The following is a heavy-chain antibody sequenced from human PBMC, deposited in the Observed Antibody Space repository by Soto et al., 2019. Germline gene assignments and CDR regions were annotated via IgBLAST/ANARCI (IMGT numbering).Heavy chain of an antibody. CDR3: ARSVSYYDSSGYSY. CDR2: IYYSGST. D-gene: IGHD3-22*01. V-gene: IGHV4-39*01. Sequence: QLQLQESGPGLVKPSETLSLTCTVSGGSISSSSYYWGWIRQPPGKGLEWIGSIYYSGSTYYNPSLKSRVTISVDTSKNQFSLKLSSVTAADTAVYYCARSVSYYDSSGYSYWGQGTLVTVSS. J-gene: IGHJ4*02. CDR1: GGSISSSSYY.